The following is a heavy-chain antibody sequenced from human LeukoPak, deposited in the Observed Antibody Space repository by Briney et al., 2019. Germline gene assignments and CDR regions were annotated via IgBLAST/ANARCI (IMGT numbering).Heavy chain of an antibody. J-gene: IGHJ6*03. CDR1: GFTFSSYA. CDR2: ISGSGGST. Sequence: GGSLRLSCAASGFTFSSYAMSWVRQAPGKGLEWVSAISGSGGSTYYADSVKGRFTISRDNSKNTLYLQMNSLRAEDTAVYYCAKELSSYGRPVYYYYYYMDVWGKGTTVTVSS. CDR3: AKELSSYGRPVYYYYYYMDV. V-gene: IGHV3-23*01. D-gene: IGHD5-18*01.